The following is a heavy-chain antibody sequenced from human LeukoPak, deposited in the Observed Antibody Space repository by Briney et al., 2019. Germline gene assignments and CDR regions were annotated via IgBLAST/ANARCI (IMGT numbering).Heavy chain of an antibody. Sequence: SETLSLTCTVSGGSISSSSYYWGWIRQPPGKGLEWIGGIYYSGSTYYNPSLKSRVTISLDTSKNQFSLKLSSVTAADTAVYYCTTIDEVNRKLDYWGQGTLVTVSS. CDR3: TTIDEVNRKLDY. CDR2: IYYSGST. J-gene: IGHJ4*02. V-gene: IGHV4-39*07. CDR1: GGSISSSSYY. D-gene: IGHD5-24*01.